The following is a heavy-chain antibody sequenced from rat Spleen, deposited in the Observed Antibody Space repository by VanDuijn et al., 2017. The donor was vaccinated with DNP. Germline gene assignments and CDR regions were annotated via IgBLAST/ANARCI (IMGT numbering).Heavy chain of an antibody. Sequence: QVQLKESGPGMVQPSQTLSLTCTVSGFSLTDYSVHWVRQPPGKVLEWIAAISSGGSTYYNSALKSRLSISRDTSKSQVFLKMNSLQTEDTAIYYCTRGGDAWGQGTSVTVSS. CDR2: ISSGGST. V-gene: IGHV2-19*01. CDR3: TRGGDA. J-gene: IGHJ4*01. CDR1: GFSLTDYS.